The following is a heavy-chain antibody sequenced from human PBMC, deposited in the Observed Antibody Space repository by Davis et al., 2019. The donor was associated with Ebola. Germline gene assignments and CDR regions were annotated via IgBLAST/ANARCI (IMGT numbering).Heavy chain of an antibody. CDR3: ASRPTFQYFDWLLSPYFDY. CDR2: ISSSGSTI. V-gene: IGHV3-11*01. CDR1: GFTFSDYY. J-gene: IGHJ4*02. Sequence: PGGSLRLSCAASGFTFSDYYMSWIRQAPGKGLEWVSYISSSGSTIYYADSVKGRFTISRDNAKNSLYLQMNSLRAEDTAVYYCASRPTFQYFDWLLSPYFDYWGQGTLVTVSS. D-gene: IGHD3-9*01.